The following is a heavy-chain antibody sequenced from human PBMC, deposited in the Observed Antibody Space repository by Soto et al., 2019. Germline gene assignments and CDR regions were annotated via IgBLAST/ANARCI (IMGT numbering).Heavy chain of an antibody. D-gene: IGHD6-19*01. V-gene: IGHV3-23*01. CDR2: ISGTGRST. Sequence: GGSRRLSFEASGFTFSNCAISWARQAPGKGREWVSGISGTGRSTFYADSVQDRFTISRDNFKNIVYLQMNSLRAEDTAVYYCAEGNTSGWYFFDYWGQGTLVTVSS. CDR1: GFTFSNCA. CDR3: AEGNTSGWYFFDY. J-gene: IGHJ4*02.